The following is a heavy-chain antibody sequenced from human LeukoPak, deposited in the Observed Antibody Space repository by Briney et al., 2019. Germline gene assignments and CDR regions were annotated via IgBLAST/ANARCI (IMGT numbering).Heavy chain of an antibody. D-gene: IGHD4-17*01. V-gene: IGHV3-7*03. CDR1: GFTFSSYW. CDR2: IKQDGSEK. CDR3: AKGRPYYGDYSDY. Sequence: GGSLRLSCAASGFTFSSYWMSWVRQAPGKGLEWVANIKQDGSEKYYVDSVKGRFTISRDNAKNSLYLQMNSLRAEDTAVYYCAKGRPYYGDYSDYWGQGTLVTVSS. J-gene: IGHJ4*02.